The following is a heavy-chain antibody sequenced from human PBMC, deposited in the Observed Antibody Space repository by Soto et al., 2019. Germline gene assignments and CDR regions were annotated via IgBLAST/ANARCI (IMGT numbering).Heavy chain of an antibody. CDR1: GGSISSGDYY. Sequence: PSETLSLTCTVSGGSISSGDYYWSWIRQPPGKGLEWIGYIYYSGSTYYNPSLKSRVTISVDTSKNQFSLKLSSVTAADTAVYYCARDPPATRHGMDVWGQGTTVTVSS. J-gene: IGHJ6*02. CDR2: IYYSGST. V-gene: IGHV4-30-4*01. CDR3: ARDPPATRHGMDV.